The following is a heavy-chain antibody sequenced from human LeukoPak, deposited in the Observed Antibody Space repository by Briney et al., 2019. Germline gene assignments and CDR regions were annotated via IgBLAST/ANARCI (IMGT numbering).Heavy chain of an antibody. J-gene: IGHJ6*02. CDR3: ARDPDPLGYYYYGMDV. CDR2: ILSDGSKT. Sequence: GRSLRLSCAAPGFTFSSDAMHWVRQAPGKGLEWVAIILSDGSKTYYPDSVRGRFTISRDNSKNTLYLQMNSLRDEDTAVYYCARDPDPLGYYYYGMDVWGQGTTVTVSS. CDR1: GFTFSSDA. V-gene: IGHV3-30*03.